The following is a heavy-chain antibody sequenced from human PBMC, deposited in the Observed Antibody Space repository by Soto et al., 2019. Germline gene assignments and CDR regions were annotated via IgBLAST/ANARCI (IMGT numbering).Heavy chain of an antibody. CDR2: IYHSGST. J-gene: IGHJ6*02. Sequence: SETLSLTCAVSGGSISSSNWWSWVRQPPGKGLEWIGEIYHSGSTNYNPSLKSRVTISVDKSKNQFSLKLSSVTAADTAVYYCARGSQLELRFYYYYGMDVWGQGTTVTVSS. D-gene: IGHD1-7*01. CDR3: ARGSQLELRFYYYYGMDV. V-gene: IGHV4-4*02. CDR1: GGSISSSNW.